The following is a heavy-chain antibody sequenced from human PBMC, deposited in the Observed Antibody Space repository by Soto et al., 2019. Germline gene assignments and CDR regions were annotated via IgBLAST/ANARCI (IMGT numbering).Heavy chain of an antibody. D-gene: IGHD3-10*01. CDR3: ARGIYFGSARYYFDY. CDR2: ISSSGDST. V-gene: IGHV3-64*02. CDR1: GFTFKTYY. Sequence: PGGSLRLSCAASGFTFKTYYMHWVRQAPGKGPEYVSAISSSGDSTYYADSVKGRFTISRDNSKNTMNLQMGRLRVEDMNFYYCARGIYFGSARYYFDYWGQGALVTVSS. J-gene: IGHJ4*02.